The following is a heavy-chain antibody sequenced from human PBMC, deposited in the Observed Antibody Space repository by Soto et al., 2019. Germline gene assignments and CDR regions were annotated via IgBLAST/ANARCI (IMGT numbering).Heavy chain of an antibody. CDR3: ADVKAGGTRYYYHGMDL. CDR2: ISAYNGNT. CDR1: GYTFTSYG. D-gene: IGHD6-13*01. J-gene: IGHJ6*02. V-gene: IGHV1-18*01. Sequence: QVQLVQSGAEVKKPGASVKVSCKASGYTFTSYGISWVRQAPGQGLEWMGWISAYNGNTNYAQKLQGRVTMTTDTSTSKDYKELGRPRTDDTGVEYCADVKAGGTRYYYHGMDLWGQGTKVNVSS.